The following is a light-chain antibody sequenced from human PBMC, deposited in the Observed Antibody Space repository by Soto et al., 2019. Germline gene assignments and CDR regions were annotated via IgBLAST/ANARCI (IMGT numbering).Light chain of an antibody. V-gene: IGKV3-11*01. CDR3: QQLSNRPLGT. CDR2: DAS. Sequence: EIVLTQSPATLSLSPGERATLSCRASQSVSSYLAWYQQKPGQAPRLLIYDASNRATGIPARFSGSGAGTDFPLTISSLDPEDFAVYYSQQLSNRPLGTFGQGNKLDI. J-gene: IGKJ2*02. CDR1: QSVSSY.